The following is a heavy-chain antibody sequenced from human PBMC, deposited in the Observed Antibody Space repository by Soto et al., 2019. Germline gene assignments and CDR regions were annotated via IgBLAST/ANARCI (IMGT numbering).Heavy chain of an antibody. V-gene: IGHV1-69*12. J-gene: IGHJ6*02. CDR1: GGTFSSYA. CDR3: AIEDVDTAMVTGYYYYGMDV. D-gene: IGHD5-18*01. CDR2: IIPIFGTA. Sequence: QVQLVQSGAEVKKPGSSVKVSCKASGGTFSSYAISWVRQAPGQGLEWMGGIIPIFGTANYAQKFQGRVTITADESTSTAYMELSSLRSEDTAVYYCAIEDVDTAMVTGYYYYGMDVWGQGTTVTVSS.